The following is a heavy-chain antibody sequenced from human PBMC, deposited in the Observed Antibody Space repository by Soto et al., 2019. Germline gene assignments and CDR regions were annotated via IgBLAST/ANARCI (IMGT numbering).Heavy chain of an antibody. J-gene: IGHJ6*02. CDR2: IWYDGSNK. CDR3: ARGYFDYGSGSYNNGVHGMDV. CDR1: GFTFSSYG. Sequence: GWSLRLSCAASGFTFSSYGMHWVRQAPGKGLEWVAVIWYDGSNKYYADSVKGRFTISRDNSKNTLYLQMNSLRAEDTAVYDCARGYFDYGSGSYNNGVHGMDVWGQGTTVTVSS. D-gene: IGHD3-10*01. V-gene: IGHV3-33*01.